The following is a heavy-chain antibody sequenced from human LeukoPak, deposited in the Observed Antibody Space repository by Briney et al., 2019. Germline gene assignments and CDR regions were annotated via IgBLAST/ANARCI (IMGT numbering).Heavy chain of an antibody. J-gene: IGHJ3*02. CDR3: ARADTAMVSIGSSAFDI. D-gene: IGHD5-18*01. Sequence: PGRSLRLSCAASGFTFSSYAMHWVRQAPGKGLEWVAVISYDGSNKYYADSVKGRFTISRDNSKNTLYLQMNSLRAEDTAVYYCARADTAMVSIGSSAFDIWGQGTMVTVSS. V-gene: IGHV3-30*04. CDR1: GFTFSSYA. CDR2: ISYDGSNK.